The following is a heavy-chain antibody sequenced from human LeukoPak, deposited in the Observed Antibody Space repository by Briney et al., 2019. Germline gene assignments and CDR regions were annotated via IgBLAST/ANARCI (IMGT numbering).Heavy chain of an antibody. Sequence: EASVKVSRKASGYTFTSYGISWVRQAPGQGVEWMGLISAYNGNTNYAQKLQGRVTMTTDTCTSTAYMELGSLRSDDTALYYCASKRYSSSAEGYGYYYYYMGVWGKGPRSPSP. CDR3: ASKRYSSSAEGYGYYYYYMGV. J-gene: IGHJ6*03. CDR1: GYTFTSYG. D-gene: IGHD6-6*01. CDR2: ISAYNGNT. V-gene: IGHV1-18*01.